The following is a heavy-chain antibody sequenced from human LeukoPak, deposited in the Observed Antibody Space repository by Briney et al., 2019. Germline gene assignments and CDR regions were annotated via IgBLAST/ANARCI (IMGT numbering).Heavy chain of an antibody. J-gene: IGHJ4*02. V-gene: IGHV3-48*04. D-gene: IGHD3-22*01. CDR1: GFTFSSYS. CDR2: ISTSSTPI. CDR3: ARDPHYYDSSGYKPADY. Sequence: PGGSLRLSCAASGFTFSSYSMNWVRLAPGKGLAWVSYISTSSTPIYYADSVEGRFTISRDNSKNSLYLQMNSLRAEDTAVYYCARDPHYYDSSGYKPADYWGQGTLVTVSS.